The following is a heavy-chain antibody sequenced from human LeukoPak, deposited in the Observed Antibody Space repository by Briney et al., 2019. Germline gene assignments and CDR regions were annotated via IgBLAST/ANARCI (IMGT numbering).Heavy chain of an antibody. V-gene: IGHV3-21*01. J-gene: IGHJ4*02. CDR1: GFTFSSYT. CDR2: ISSSSSYI. CDR3: ARHSDYDILTGPNDY. D-gene: IGHD3-9*01. Sequence: PGGSLRLSCAASGFTFSSYTMKWVRQAPGKGLEWVSSISSSSSYIYYADSVKGRFTISRDNAKNSVYLQMNSLRAEDTAVYYCARHSDYDILTGPNDYWGQGTLVTVSS.